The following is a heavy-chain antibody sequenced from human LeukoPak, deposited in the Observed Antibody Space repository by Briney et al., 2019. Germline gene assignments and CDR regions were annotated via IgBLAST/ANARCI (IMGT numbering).Heavy chain of an antibody. V-gene: IGHV4-39*01. D-gene: IGHD6-13*01. CDR1: GGSIGSSSYS. J-gene: IGHJ6*02. CDR3: ARHSSSNWISWLDV. CDR2: IYYSGST. Sequence: SETLSLTCIVSGGSIGSSSYSWGWIRQPPGKGLEWIGSIYYSGSTNKNPALKSRLTMSVDTSMGQCSLKLTSVTAADTGLYYCARHSSSNWISWLDVWGQGITVTVSS.